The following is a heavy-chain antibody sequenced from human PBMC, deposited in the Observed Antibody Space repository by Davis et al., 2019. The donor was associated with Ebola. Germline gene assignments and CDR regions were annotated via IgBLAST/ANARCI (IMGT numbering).Heavy chain of an antibody. CDR2: IIPIFGTA. Sequence: AASVKVSCKASGGTFSSYAISWVRQAPGQGLEWMGGIIPIFGTANYAQKFQGRVTITADESTSTAYMELSSLRAEDTAIYYCAKVLYGRTRVTIPFEYWGQGTLVTVSS. D-gene: IGHD4-17*01. V-gene: IGHV1-69*13. CDR1: GGTFSSYA. J-gene: IGHJ4*02. CDR3: AKVLYGRTRVTIPFEY.